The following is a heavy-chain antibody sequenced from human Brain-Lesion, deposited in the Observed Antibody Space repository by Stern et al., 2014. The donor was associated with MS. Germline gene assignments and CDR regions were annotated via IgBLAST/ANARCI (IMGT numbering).Heavy chain of an antibody. CDR1: GGPISSYY. CDR2: IYYSGST. Sequence: MQLVESGPGLVKPSETLSLTCTVSGGPISSYYWSWIPPPPGKGLEWIGDIYYSGSTNYNPSLKSRVTISVDTSKNQFSLKLSSVTAADTAVYYCARAELELRYGETVYYFDYWGQGTLVTVSS. D-gene: IGHD1-7*01. J-gene: IGHJ4*02. CDR3: ARAELELRYGETVYYFDY. V-gene: IGHV4-59*01.